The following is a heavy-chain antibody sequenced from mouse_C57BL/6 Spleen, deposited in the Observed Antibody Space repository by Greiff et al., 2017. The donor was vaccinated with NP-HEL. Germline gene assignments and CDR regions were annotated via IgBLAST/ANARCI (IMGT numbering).Heavy chain of an antibody. Sequence: EVQRVESGPGLVKPSQSLSLTCSVTGYSITSGYYWNWIRQFPGNKLEWMGYISYDGSNNYNPSLKNRISITPDTSKNQFFLKLNSVTTEDTSTYYCASGYDGYYYAMDYWGQGTSVTVSS. J-gene: IGHJ4*01. V-gene: IGHV3-6*01. D-gene: IGHD2-3*01. CDR2: ISYDGSN. CDR3: ASGYDGYYYAMDY. CDR1: GYSITSGYY.